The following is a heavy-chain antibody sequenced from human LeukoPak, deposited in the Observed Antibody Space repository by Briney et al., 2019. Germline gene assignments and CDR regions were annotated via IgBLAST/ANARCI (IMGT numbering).Heavy chain of an antibody. V-gene: IGHV3-9*01. CDR3: ARRDCVGDCYSNWFDP. CDR2: ISWNSGSI. CDR1: GFTFDDYA. D-gene: IGHD2-21*02. J-gene: IGHJ5*02. Sequence: GRSLRLSCAASGFTFDDYAMHWVRQAPGKGLEWVSGISWNSGSIGYADSVKGRFTISRDNAKNSLYLQMNSLRAEDTAVYYCARRDCVGDCYSNWFDPWGQGTLVTVSS.